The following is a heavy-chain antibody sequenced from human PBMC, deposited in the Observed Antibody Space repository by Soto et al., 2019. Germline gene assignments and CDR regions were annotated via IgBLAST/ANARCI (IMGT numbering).Heavy chain of an antibody. V-gene: IGHV1-3*01. CDR3: ARDPGIAVAGSSGSNWFDP. CDR2: INAGNGNT. CDR1: GYTITSYA. Sequence: VSAKVCCKDSGYTITSYAMHWVRHAKKQRLEWMGWINAGNGNTKYSQKFQGRVTITRDTSASTAYMELSSLRSEDTAVYYCARDPGIAVAGSSGSNWFDPWGQGTLVTVSS. J-gene: IGHJ5*02. D-gene: IGHD6-19*01.